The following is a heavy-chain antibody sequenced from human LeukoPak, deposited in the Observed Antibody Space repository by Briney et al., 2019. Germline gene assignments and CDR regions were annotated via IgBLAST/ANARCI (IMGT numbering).Heavy chain of an antibody. CDR3: ALAVRMYGSGSYPPGILLF. J-gene: IGHJ4*02. D-gene: IGHD3-10*01. CDR2: ISAYNGNT. CDR1: GYTFTSYG. Sequence: GASVKVSFKASGYTFTSYGISWVRQSPGQGLEWMGWISAYNGNTNYAQKLQVIDTMTTDTSTSTAYMELRSLRSADTAVYYCALAVRMYGSGSYPPGILLFWGQGTLVTVSS. V-gene: IGHV1-18*01.